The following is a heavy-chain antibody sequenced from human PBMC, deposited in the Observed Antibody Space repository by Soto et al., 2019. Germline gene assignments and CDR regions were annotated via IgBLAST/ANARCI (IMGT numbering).Heavy chain of an antibody. D-gene: IGHD3-3*01. CDR1: GGTFSSYT. CDR2: IIPIPGIA. J-gene: IGHJ1*01. CDR3: ARDQWERYYDFGSGYKH. V-gene: IGHV1-69*08. Sequence: QVQLVQSGAEMKKPGSAVKVSCKASGGTFSSYTISWVRQAPGQGLEWTGRIIPIPGIAIYAQKFQGRDTITADKCTSTAYTDLSSPGSEDTGMYYCARDQWERYYDFGSGYKHWGHGTLGIVAS.